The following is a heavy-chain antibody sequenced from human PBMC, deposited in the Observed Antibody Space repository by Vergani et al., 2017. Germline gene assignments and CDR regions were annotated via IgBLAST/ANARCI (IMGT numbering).Heavy chain of an antibody. Sequence: EVQLLESGGGLVQPGGSLRLSCAASGFTFSSYAMSWVRQAPGKGLEWVSAISGSGGSTYYADSVKGRFTISRDNSKNTLYLQMNSLRAEDTAVYYCAKGQYHPFRHALQSYGMDVWGRGTTVTVSS. CDR1: GFTFSSYA. CDR3: AKGQYHPFRHALQSYGMDV. V-gene: IGHV3-23*01. CDR2: ISGSGGST. D-gene: IGHD5-24*01. J-gene: IGHJ6*02.